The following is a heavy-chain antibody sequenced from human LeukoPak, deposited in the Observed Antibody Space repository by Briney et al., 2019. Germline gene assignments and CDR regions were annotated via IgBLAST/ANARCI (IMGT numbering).Heavy chain of an antibody. CDR3: ARAPRAYYYGMDV. CDR2: ISYDGSNK. V-gene: IGHV3-30*04. CDR1: GFTFSSYA. Sequence: GGSLRLSCAASGFTFSSYAMHWVRQAPGKGLEWVAVISYDGSNKYYADSVKGRFTISRDNSKNTLYLQMNSLRAEDTAVYYCARAPRAYYYGMDVWGQGTTATVSS. J-gene: IGHJ6*02.